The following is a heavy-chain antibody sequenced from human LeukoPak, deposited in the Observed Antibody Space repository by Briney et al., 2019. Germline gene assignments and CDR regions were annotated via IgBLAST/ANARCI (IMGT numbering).Heavy chain of an antibody. D-gene: IGHD3-9*01. J-gene: IGHJ4*02. Sequence: ASVKVSCKASGYTFTGDYMHWVRQAPGQGLEWMGWINPNNGGTKNAQKFQDRVTMTRDTSISTVYMELTSLRADDTAVYYCAREGFDWLLPHDYWGQGTLVTVSS. V-gene: IGHV1-2*02. CDR3: AREGFDWLLPHDY. CDR2: INPNNGGT. CDR1: GYTFTGDY.